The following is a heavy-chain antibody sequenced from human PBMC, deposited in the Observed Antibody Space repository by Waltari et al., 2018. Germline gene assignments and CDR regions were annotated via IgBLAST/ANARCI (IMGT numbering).Heavy chain of an antibody. J-gene: IGHJ4*02. CDR2: FDPEDGET. Sequence: QVQLVQSGAEVKKPGASVKVSCKVSGYTLTELSMHWVRQAPGKGLEWMGGFDPEDGETIYAQKFQGRVTMTEDTSTDTAYMELSSLRSEDAAVYYCATEAIAAAGSAWDYYFDYWGQGTLVTVSS. CDR1: GYTLTELS. D-gene: IGHD6-13*01. CDR3: ATEAIAAAGSAWDYYFDY. V-gene: IGHV1-24*01.